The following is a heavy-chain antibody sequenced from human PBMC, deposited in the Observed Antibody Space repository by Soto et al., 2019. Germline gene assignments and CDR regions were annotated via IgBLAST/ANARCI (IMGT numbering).Heavy chain of an antibody. CDR1: GFTFSSYE. CDR2: ISSSGSTI. V-gene: IGHV3-48*03. CDR3: ARLEPPYYYYGMDV. J-gene: IGHJ6*02. Sequence: SGGSLRLSCAASGFTFSSYEMNWVRQAPGKGLEWVSYISSSGSTIYYADSVKGRFTISRDNAKNSLYLQMNSLRAEDTAVYYCARLEPPYYYYGMDVWGQGTTVTSP.